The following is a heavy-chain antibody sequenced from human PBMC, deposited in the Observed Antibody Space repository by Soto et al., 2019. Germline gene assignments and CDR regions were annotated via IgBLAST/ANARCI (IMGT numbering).Heavy chain of an antibody. CDR2: ISAYNGNT. V-gene: IGHV1-18*01. CDR1: CYTFTSYG. CDR3: ARDSRRVMYSSRWRTYSYCGMDV. J-gene: IGHJ6*02. Sequence: GASVKVSCKASCYTFTSYGISWVRQAPGQGLEWMGWISAYNGNTNYAQKLQGRVTMTTDTSTSTAYMELRSLRSDDTAVYYCARDSRRVMYSSRWRTYSYCGMDVWCQGNTVTVS. D-gene: IGHD6-13*01.